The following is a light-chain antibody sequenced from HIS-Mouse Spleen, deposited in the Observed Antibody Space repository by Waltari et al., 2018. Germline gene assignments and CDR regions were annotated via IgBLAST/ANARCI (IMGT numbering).Light chain of an antibody. CDR1: KLGDKY. Sequence: SYELTQPPSVSVSPGQTASITCSGDKLGDKYACWYQQKPGQSPVLVIYQDSTRPSGIPERFSSSNSANTAPLPISGTQAMDEADYYCQAWDSSYSVFGGGTKLTVL. V-gene: IGLV3-1*01. CDR2: QDS. J-gene: IGLJ2*01. CDR3: QAWDSSYSV.